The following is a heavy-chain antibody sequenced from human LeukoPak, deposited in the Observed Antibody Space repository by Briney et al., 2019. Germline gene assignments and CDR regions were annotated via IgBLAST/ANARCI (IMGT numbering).Heavy chain of an antibody. CDR3: ARAEWLVLRDDY. CDR1: GYTFAGYY. J-gene: IGHJ4*02. Sequence: ASVKVSCKASGYTFAGYYMHWVRQAPGQGLEWMGWINPNSGGTNYAQKFQGRVTMTRDTSISTAYMELSRLRSDDTAVYYCARAEWLVLRDDYWGQGTLVTVSS. CDR2: INPNSGGT. D-gene: IGHD6-19*01. V-gene: IGHV1-2*02.